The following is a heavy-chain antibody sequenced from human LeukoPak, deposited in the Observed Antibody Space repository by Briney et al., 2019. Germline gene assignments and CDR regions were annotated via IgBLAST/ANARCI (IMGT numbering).Heavy chain of an antibody. D-gene: IGHD6-19*01. V-gene: IGHV3-74*01. J-gene: IGHJ5*02. CDR1: GFTFSSYW. Sequence: GGSLRLSCAASGFTFSSYWMHWVRQAPGKGLVWVSRINSDGSSTSYADSGKGRFTISRDNSKNTLYLQMNSLRAEDTAVYYCARDIGVYSSGWYLGWFDPWGQGTLVTVSS. CDR2: INSDGSST. CDR3: ARDIGVYSSGWYLGWFDP.